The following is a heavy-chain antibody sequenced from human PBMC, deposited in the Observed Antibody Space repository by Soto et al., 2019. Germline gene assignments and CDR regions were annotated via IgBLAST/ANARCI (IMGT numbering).Heavy chain of an antibody. CDR3: ASSRGLRGFDL. CDR1: GFTFSSYS. V-gene: IGHV3-21*01. J-gene: IGHJ2*01. Sequence: PGRSLRLSCAASGFTFSSYSMNWVRQAPGKGLEWVSSISSSSSYIYYADSVKGRFTISRDNAKNSLYLQMNSLRAEDTAVYYCASSRGLRGFDLWGRGTLVTVSS. CDR2: ISSSSSYI. D-gene: IGHD5-12*01.